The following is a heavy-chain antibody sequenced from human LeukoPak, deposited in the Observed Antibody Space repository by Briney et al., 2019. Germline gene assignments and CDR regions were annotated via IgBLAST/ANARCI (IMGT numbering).Heavy chain of an antibody. CDR3: ARWHYYGSGSYSNGDY. V-gene: IGHV5-51*01. CDR1: GYSFTSYW. CDR2: IYPGDPDT. D-gene: IGHD3-10*01. J-gene: IGHJ4*02. Sequence: GESLKISCKGSGYSFTSYWIAWVRQMPGKGLEWMGIIYPGDPDTRYSPSLQGQVTISADKSISTAYLQWSSLKASDTAMYYCARWHYYGSGSYSNGDYWGQGTLVTVSS.